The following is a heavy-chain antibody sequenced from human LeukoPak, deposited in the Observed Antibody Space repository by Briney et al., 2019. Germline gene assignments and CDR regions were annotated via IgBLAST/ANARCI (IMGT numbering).Heavy chain of an antibody. CDR1: GYTLTGYY. CDR3: ARGVGIAVAGTAASF. CDR2: INPNSGGT. Sequence: ASVKVSCKASGYTLTGYYMHWVRQAPGQGLEWMGWINPNSGGTNYAQKFQGRVTMTRDTSISTAYMELSRLRSDDTAVYYCARGVGIAVAGTAASFWGQGTLVTVSS. J-gene: IGHJ4*02. V-gene: IGHV1-2*02. D-gene: IGHD6-19*01.